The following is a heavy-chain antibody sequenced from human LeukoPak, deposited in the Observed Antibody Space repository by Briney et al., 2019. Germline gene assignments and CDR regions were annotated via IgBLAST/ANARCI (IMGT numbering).Heavy chain of an antibody. V-gene: IGHV3-7*01. J-gene: IGHJ3*02. CDR1: GFTFSSYW. Sequence: GGSLRLSCAASGFTFSSYWMSWVRQAPGKGLEWVANMNQDGSEKYYVDSVKGRFTISRNNAKNSLFLQMNSLRGEDTAVYYCARIPYSSSLTDAFDIWGQGTMVTVYS. CDR3: ARIPYSSSLTDAFDI. CDR2: MNQDGSEK. D-gene: IGHD6-6*01.